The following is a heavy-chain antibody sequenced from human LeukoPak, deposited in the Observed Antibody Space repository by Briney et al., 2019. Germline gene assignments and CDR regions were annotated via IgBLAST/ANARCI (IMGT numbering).Heavy chain of an antibody. CDR2: ISGSGGST. V-gene: IGHV3-23*01. D-gene: IGHD2-15*01. Sequence: GGSLRLSCAASGFTFSSYAMSWVRKAPGKGLEWVSAISGSGGSTYYADSVKGRFTISRDNSKNTLYLQMNSLRAEDTAVYYCAKDRHCSGGSCYSGTSNRNWFDPWGQGTLVTVTS. CDR1: GFTFSSYA. J-gene: IGHJ5*02. CDR3: AKDRHCSGGSCYSGTSNRNWFDP.